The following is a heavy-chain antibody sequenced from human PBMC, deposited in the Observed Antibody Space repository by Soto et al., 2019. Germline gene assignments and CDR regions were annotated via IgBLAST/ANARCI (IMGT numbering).Heavy chain of an antibody. CDR2: IYSSGST. CDR3: ARFVRSCSGTTCYTRADV. V-gene: IGHV4-61*01. Sequence: QVQLQESGPRLVKPSETVSLTCTVSGGSVSSDTHYWSWIRLPPGKRLEWIGFIYSSGSTNYNPSVQSRVTMSVDTSKNQFSLKLRSVIVADTAVYHCARFVRSCSGTTCYTRADVWGQGTTVSVSS. J-gene: IGHJ6*02. CDR1: GGSVSSDTHY. D-gene: IGHD2-2*02.